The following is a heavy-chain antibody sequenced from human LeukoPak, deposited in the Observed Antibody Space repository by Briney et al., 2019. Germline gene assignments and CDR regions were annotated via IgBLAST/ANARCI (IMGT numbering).Heavy chain of an antibody. CDR1: GFIVSNNY. Sequence: GGSLRLSCVASGFIVSNNYMSWVRQAPGMGLEWVSTIYRGGSSFYADSVKGRFTISRDNSKNTLYLQMDSLRAEDTAVYYCASDLSTWFDWGQGTQVTVAS. CDR2: IYRGGSS. J-gene: IGHJ4*02. CDR3: ASDLSTWFD. V-gene: IGHV3-66*01. D-gene: IGHD6-13*01.